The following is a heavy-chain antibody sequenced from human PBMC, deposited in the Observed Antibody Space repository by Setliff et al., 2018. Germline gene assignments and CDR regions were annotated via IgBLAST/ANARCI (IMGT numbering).Heavy chain of an antibody. V-gene: IGHV1-18*01. Sequence: ASVKVSCKASGYTFTSYGISWVRQAPGQGLEWMGWISAYNGNTNYAQKLQGRVTMTTDTSTDTAYMELSSLRSEDTAVYYCATRPSPRSGSYPGGDYYYYGMDVWGQGTTVTVSS. J-gene: IGHJ6*02. CDR2: ISAYNGNT. CDR3: ATRPSPRSGSYPGGDYYYYGMDV. D-gene: IGHD3-10*01. CDR1: GYTFTSYG.